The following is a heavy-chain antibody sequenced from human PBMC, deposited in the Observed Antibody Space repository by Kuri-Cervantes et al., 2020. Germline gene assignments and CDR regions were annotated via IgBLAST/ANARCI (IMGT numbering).Heavy chain of an antibody. CDR2: IYYSGST. J-gene: IGHJ4*02. Sequence: ESLKISCTVSSGSISNYYWSWIRQPPGKGLEWIGYIYYSGSTKYNPSIRSRITISIDKSKNQFSLKLSSVTAADTAVYYCARGRVAATTSYYFDFWGQGTLVTVSS. CDR3: ARGRVAATTSYYFDF. V-gene: IGHV4-59*12. CDR1: SGSISNYY. D-gene: IGHD2-15*01.